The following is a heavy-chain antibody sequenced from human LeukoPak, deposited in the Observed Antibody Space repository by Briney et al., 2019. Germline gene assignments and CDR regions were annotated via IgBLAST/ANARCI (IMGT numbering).Heavy chain of an antibody. J-gene: IGHJ4*02. CDR1: GGSISSSSYY. V-gene: IGHV4-39*01. CDR2: IYYSGST. CDR3: ASLYYYDSSGYILDY. Sequence: KPSETLSLTCTVSGGSISSSSYYWGWIRQPPGKGLEWIGSIYYSGSTYYNPSLKSRVTISVDTSKNQFSLKLSSVTAADTAVYYCASLYYYDSSGYILDYWGQGTLVTVSS. D-gene: IGHD3-22*01.